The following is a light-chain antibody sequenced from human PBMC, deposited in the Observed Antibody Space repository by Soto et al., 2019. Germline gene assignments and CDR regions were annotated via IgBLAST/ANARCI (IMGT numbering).Light chain of an antibody. Sequence: QSALTQPASVSGSPGQSITISCTGTSSDVGGYNYVSWYQQHPGKAPKLMIYEVSNRPSGVSNRFSGSKSGNTASLTISGLQADDEADSYCTSYTSSSTVVFGGATKLTVL. J-gene: IGLJ2*01. CDR2: EVS. CDR1: SSDVGGYNY. CDR3: TSYTSSSTVV. V-gene: IGLV2-14*01.